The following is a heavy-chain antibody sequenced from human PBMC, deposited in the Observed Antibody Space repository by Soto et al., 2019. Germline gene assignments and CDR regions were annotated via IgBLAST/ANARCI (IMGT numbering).Heavy chain of an antibody. V-gene: IGHV1-18*01. J-gene: IGHJ6*03. CDR2: ISAYNGNT. D-gene: IGHD4-17*01. CDR1: GYTFTSYG. CDR3: ARGGHDGDYYYYYDMDV. Sequence: GASVKVSCKASGYTFTSYGISWVQQAPGQGLEWMGWISAYNGNTNYAQKLQGRVTMTTDTSTSTAYMELSSLRSEDTAVYYCARGGHDGDYYYYYDMDVWGKGTTVTVSS.